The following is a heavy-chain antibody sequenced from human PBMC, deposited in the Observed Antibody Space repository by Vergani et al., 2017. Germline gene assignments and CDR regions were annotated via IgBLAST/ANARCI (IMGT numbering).Heavy chain of an antibody. V-gene: IGHV5-51*03. CDR3: ARRDYYDSSGYYPGSFDY. J-gene: IGHJ4*02. CDR1: GYSFTSYW. D-gene: IGHD3-22*01. Sequence: EVQLVQSGAEVKTPGESLKISCKGSGYSFTSYWIGWVRQMPGKGLEWMGIIYPGDSDTRYSPSFQGQVTISADKSISTAYLQWSSLKASDTAMYYCARRDYYDSSGYYPGSFDYWGQGTLVTGSS. CDR2: IYPGDSDT.